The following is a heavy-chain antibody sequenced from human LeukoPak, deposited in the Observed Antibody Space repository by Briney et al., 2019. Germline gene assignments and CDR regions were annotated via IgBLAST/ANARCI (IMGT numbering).Heavy chain of an antibody. CDR2: ISGSGGST. D-gene: IGHD2-2*01. CDR1: GFTFSSYA. Sequence: PGGSLRLSCAASGFTFSSYAMSWVRQAPGKGLEWVSAISGSGGSTYYADSVKGRFTISRDNSKNTPYLQMNSLRAEDTAVYYCAKRLEYQLLALVRDNWFDPWGQGALVTVSS. V-gene: IGHV3-23*01. CDR3: AKRLEYQLLALVRDNWFDP. J-gene: IGHJ5*02.